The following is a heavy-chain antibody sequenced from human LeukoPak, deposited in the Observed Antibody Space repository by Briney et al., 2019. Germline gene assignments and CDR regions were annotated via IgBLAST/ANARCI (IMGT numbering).Heavy chain of an antibody. D-gene: IGHD2-15*01. CDR3: ARGAYKKRSGSGGSCYGAVSYYYYMDV. V-gene: IGHV7-4-1*02. J-gene: IGHJ6*03. CDR2: INTNTGNP. CDR1: GYTFTSYA. Sequence: ASVTVSCKASGYTFTSYAMNWVRQAPGQGLEWVGWINTNTGNPTYAQGFTGRFVFSLDTSVSTAYLQISSLKDEDTAVYYCARGAYKKRSGSGGSCYGAVSYYYYMDVWGKGTTVTVSS.